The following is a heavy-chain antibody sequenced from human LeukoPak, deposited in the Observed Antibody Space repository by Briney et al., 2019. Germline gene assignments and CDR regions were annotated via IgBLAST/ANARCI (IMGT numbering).Heavy chain of an antibody. CDR1: GFTFCRYW. CDR2: IKQDGSEK. Sequence: PGGSLRPSCAASGFTFCRYWMSWVRQAPGKGLEWVANIKQDGSEKYYVDSVKGRFTISRDNAKNSLYLQMNSLRAEDTAVYYCAGDYDEDIVVLPAADYYMDVWGKGTTVTVSS. CDR3: AGDYDEDIVVLPAADYYMDV. J-gene: IGHJ6*03. D-gene: IGHD2-2*01. V-gene: IGHV3-7*01.